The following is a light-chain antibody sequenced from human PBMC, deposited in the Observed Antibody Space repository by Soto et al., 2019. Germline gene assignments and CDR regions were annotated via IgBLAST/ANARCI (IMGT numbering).Light chain of an antibody. V-gene: IGKV3-20*01. CDR1: QSVSSY. CDR2: GTS. CDR3: QQYASSPLLT. Sequence: EIVLTQSPATLSLSPGERATLSCRASQSVSSYLAWYQQKPGQAPRLLIFGTSSRATGIPDRFSGGGSGTDFTLSISRLEPEDFAVYYCQQYASSPLLTFGGGTKVDIK. J-gene: IGKJ4*01.